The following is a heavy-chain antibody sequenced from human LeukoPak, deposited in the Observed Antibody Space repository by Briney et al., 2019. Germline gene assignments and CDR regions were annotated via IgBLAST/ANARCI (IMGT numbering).Heavy chain of an antibody. Sequence: GGSLRLSCAASGFIFSNAWMSWVRQAPGKGLEWVGRIKRKTDGGTTDYAAPVKGRFTISRDDTKNTLYLQMNSLKTEDTAVYYCATDIVVVPAAHDYWGQGTLVTVPS. V-gene: IGHV3-15*01. CDR2: IKRKTDGGTT. J-gene: IGHJ4*02. D-gene: IGHD2-2*01. CDR1: GFIFSNAW. CDR3: ATDIVVVPAAHDY.